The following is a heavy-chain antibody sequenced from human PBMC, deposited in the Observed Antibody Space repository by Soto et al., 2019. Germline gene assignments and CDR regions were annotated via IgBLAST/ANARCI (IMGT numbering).Heavy chain of an antibody. V-gene: IGHV1-18*01. Sequence: QVQLVQSGAEVKKPGASVKVSCKASGYTFNSYGISWVRQAPGQGLELMGWISAYNGNTNYVQKVQGRVTMNTDTSTSTAYMGLRSLRSDDTAVYYCAGGGGNDPRPVDYWGQGTLVTVSS. CDR1: GYTFNSYG. CDR3: AGGGGNDPRPVDY. D-gene: IGHD5-12*01. J-gene: IGHJ4*02. CDR2: ISAYNGNT.